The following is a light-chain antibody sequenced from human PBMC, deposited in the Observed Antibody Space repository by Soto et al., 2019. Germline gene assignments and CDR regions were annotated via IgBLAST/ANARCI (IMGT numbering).Light chain of an antibody. CDR3: LQVNSFPRT. V-gene: IGKV1-12*01. J-gene: IGKJ1*01. Sequence: IQMTQSPSSLSASIGDRVTITCRASQGIGVRLAWFQQKPGKAPQYLIQSASTLASGVPSRFSGSGSGTDFILTSNNLQPEDVATYYCLQVNSFPRTFGQGTKVDIK. CDR2: SAS. CDR1: QGIGVR.